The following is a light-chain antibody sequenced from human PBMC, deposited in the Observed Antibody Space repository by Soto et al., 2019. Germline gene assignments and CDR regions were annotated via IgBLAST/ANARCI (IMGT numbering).Light chain of an antibody. V-gene: IGLV2-14*01. J-gene: IGLJ3*02. CDR2: EVY. CDR1: NSDVGGYDR. Sequence: QSALTQPASVSGSPGQSITISCTGTNSDVGGYDRVSWYQHHPGKAPKLLIFEVYNRPSGISDRFSGSKSGDTASLTISGLQSEDEADYYCASWDVSLNAWVFGGGTKLTVL. CDR3: ASWDVSLNAWV.